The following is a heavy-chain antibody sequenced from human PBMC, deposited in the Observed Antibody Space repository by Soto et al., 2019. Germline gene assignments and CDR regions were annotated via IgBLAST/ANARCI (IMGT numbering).Heavy chain of an antibody. CDR1: GFTFSNYW. CDR2: IDHDGPT. J-gene: IGHJ4*02. CDR3: VRDSHGDY. V-gene: IGHV3-74*01. Sequence: EVQLVESGGGLVQPGGSLRLSCAGSGFTFSNYWMHWVRQAPGKGLEWVSRIDHDGPTDYADSVRGRFTISRENAENTLYLQMHRLRPEDTAVYYCVRDSHGDYWGQGTLVTVSS.